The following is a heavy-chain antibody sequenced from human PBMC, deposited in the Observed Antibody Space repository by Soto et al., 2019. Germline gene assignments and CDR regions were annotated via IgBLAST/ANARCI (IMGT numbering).Heavy chain of an antibody. CDR1: GLTFITSW. V-gene: IGHV3-7*01. CDR3: TRYLDF. CDR2: INQDGSEK. Sequence: EVHLVESGGGLVQPGWSLRLACAASGLTFITSWMDWVRQTPGKGLEWVANINQDGSEKNYVDSVKGRFTISRDNAKNSLFLQMSSLTAEDSGLYYCTRYLDFWGQGTLVTVSS. J-gene: IGHJ4*02.